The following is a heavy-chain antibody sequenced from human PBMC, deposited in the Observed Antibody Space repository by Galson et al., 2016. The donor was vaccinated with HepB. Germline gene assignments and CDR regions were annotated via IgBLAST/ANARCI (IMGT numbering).Heavy chain of an antibody. V-gene: IGHV1-46*01. Sequence: SVKVSCKASGYTFTSYYIHWVRRAPGQGLEWMGVVNPSGGKTTHAQKFQGRVAMTRDTSTSTVYLELTSLRSEDTAVYYCATDGDFLSGLHYWGQGTLVIVSS. J-gene: IGHJ4*02. D-gene: IGHD3-3*01. CDR3: ATDGDFLSGLHY. CDR1: GYTFTSYY. CDR2: VNPSGGKT.